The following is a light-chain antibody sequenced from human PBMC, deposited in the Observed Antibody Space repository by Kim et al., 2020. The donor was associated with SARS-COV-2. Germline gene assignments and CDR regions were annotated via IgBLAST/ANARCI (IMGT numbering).Light chain of an antibody. CDR2: YDS. CDR1: NIGSKR. Sequence: ARGKTARIPCGGNNIGSKRVHWYQQKPGQAPVLVIYYDSDRPSGIPERFAGSNSGNTATLTISRVEAGDEADYYCQVWDSSSDPVVFGGGTKLTVL. V-gene: IGLV3-21*04. CDR3: QVWDSSSDPVV. J-gene: IGLJ2*01.